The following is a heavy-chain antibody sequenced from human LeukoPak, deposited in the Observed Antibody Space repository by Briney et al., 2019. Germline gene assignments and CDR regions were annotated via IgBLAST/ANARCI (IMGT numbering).Heavy chain of an antibody. Sequence: PSETLSLTCTVSGGSISSYYWSWIRQPAGKGLEWIGRIYISGSGSTNYNPSLKSRVTMSVDTSKNQFSLKLSSVTAADTAVYYCARDRGGSYSDFQHWGQGTLVTVSS. CDR2: IYISGSGST. CDR3: ARDRGGSYSDFQH. J-gene: IGHJ1*01. D-gene: IGHD1-26*01. CDR1: GGSISSYY. V-gene: IGHV4-4*07.